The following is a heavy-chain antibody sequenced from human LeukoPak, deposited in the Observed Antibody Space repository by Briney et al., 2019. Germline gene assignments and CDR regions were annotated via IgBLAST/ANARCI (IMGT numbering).Heavy chain of an antibody. CDR1: GGSFSGYY. CDR2: INHSGST. Sequence: SETLSLTCAVYGGSFSGYYWTWIRQPPGKGLEWIGEINHSGSTNYNPSLRSRGTISVDTSKNQFSLKLSSVTAADTAVYYCARGRRDYDILTGYYVYNWFDPWGQGTLVTVSS. CDR3: ARGRRDYDILTGYYVYNWFDP. V-gene: IGHV4-34*01. D-gene: IGHD3-9*01. J-gene: IGHJ5*02.